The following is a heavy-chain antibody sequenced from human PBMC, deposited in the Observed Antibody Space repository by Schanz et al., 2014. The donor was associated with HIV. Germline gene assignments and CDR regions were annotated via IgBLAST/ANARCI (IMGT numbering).Heavy chain of an antibody. J-gene: IGHJ4*02. V-gene: IGHV3-33*01. CDR3: VRDQSLWGSGYTYFDH. Sequence: VKPLESGGGLGQPGRSQRLSCAASGFTFSSYGMHWVRQVPGKGLEWVAVIWFDGSNKYYGDSVKGRFTIARDNSKNTLYLQMNSLRVEDTAVYHCVRDQSLWGSGYTYFDHWGQGTQVTVSS. CDR1: GFTFSSYG. CDR2: IWFDGSNK. D-gene: IGHD5-12*01.